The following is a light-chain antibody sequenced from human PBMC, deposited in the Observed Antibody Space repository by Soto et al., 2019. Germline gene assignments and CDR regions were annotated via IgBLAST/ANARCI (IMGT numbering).Light chain of an antibody. CDR3: QQSFRTPET. CDR2: GAS. Sequence: DIPMSQSPFSLSASVGDRVSITCRASEFIHSFLNWYQQKPGKAPNLLVYGASRLHSGVPSRFSGSGSGTEFTLTISSLQVEDFATYYCQQSFRTPETFGQGTKVEI. J-gene: IGKJ1*01. V-gene: IGKV1-39*01. CDR1: EFIHSF.